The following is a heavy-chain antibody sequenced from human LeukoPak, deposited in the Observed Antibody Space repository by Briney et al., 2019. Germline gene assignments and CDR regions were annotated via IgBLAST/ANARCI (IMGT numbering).Heavy chain of an antibody. CDR3: ARQYYYDSSGYPRGWFDP. J-gene: IGHJ5*02. D-gene: IGHD3-22*01. CDR1: GGSISSYY. Sequence: PSETLSLTCTVSGGSISSYYWSWIRQPPGKGLEWMGYIYYSGSTNYNPSLKSRVTISVDTSKNQFSLKLSSVTAADTAVYYCARQYYYDSSGYPRGWFDPWGQGTLVTVSS. CDR2: IYYSGST. V-gene: IGHV4-59*08.